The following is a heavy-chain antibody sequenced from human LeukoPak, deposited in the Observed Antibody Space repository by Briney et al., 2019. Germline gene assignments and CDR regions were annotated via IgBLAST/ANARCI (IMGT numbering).Heavy chain of an antibody. CDR2: ISGSGGST. CDR3: AKDQGLVRGVIIKDFQH. D-gene: IGHD3-10*01. J-gene: IGHJ1*01. V-gene: IGHV3-23*01. Sequence: GGSLRLSCAASGFTFDDYAMSWVRQAPGKGLEWVSAISGSGGSTYYADSVKGRFTISRDNSKNTLYLQMNSLRAEDTAVYYCAKDQGLVRGVIIKDFQHWGQGTLVTVSS. CDR1: GFTFDDYA.